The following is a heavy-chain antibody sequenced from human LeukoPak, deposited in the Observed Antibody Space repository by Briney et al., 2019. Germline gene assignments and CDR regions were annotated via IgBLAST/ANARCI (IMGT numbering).Heavy chain of an antibody. Sequence: SETLSLTCAVYGGSFSGYYWSWIRQPPGKGLEWTGEINHSGSTNYNPSLKSRVTISVDTSKNQFSLKLSSVTAADTAVYYCASFPYCSSTSCTSSSTYNWFDPWGQGTLVTVSS. D-gene: IGHD2-2*01. V-gene: IGHV4-34*01. CDR3: ASFPYCSSTSCTSSSTYNWFDP. CDR1: GGSFSGYY. CDR2: INHSGST. J-gene: IGHJ5*02.